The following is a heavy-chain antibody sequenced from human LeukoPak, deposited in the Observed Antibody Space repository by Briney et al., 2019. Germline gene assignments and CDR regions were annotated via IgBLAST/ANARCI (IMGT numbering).Heavy chain of an antibody. CDR3: ARQTSSWYVHYYYYMDV. Sequence: GESLKISCKGSGYSFTSYWIGWVRQMPGKGLEWMGIIYPGDSDTRYSPSFQGQVTISAEKPISTAYLQWSSLKASDPAMYYCARQTSSWYVHYYYYMDVWGKGTTVTVSS. CDR2: IYPGDSDT. CDR1: GYSFTSYW. V-gene: IGHV5-51*01. J-gene: IGHJ6*03. D-gene: IGHD6-13*01.